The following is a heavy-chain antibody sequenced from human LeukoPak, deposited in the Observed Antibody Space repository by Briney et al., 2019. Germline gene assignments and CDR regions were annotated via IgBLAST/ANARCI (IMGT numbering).Heavy chain of an antibody. CDR3: ARVTRITIFGVEWWAFDY. CDR1: GGSISSYY. V-gene: IGHV4-4*07. CDR2: IYTSGST. Sequence: SETLSLTCTVSGGSISSYYWSWIRQPAGKGLGWIGRIYTSGSTNYNPSLKSRVTMSADTSKNQFSLKLSSVTAADTAVYYCARVTRITIFGVEWWAFDYWGQGTLVTVSS. D-gene: IGHD3-3*01. J-gene: IGHJ4*02.